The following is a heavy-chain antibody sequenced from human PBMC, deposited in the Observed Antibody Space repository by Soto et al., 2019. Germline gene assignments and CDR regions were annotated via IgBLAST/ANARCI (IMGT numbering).Heavy chain of an antibody. V-gene: IGHV3-53*01. CDR3: AKGGRPPREPFMDV. CDR1: GFTVGSNY. D-gene: IGHD1-1*01. J-gene: IGHJ6*02. Sequence: GGSLRLSCAASGFTVGSNYMSWVRQAPGKGLEWVSVIYSEGTPYYADSVKGRFTISRDNSRDTLYLRMNSLRAEDTAVYYCAKGGRPPREPFMDVWGQGTTVTVS. CDR2: IYSEGTP.